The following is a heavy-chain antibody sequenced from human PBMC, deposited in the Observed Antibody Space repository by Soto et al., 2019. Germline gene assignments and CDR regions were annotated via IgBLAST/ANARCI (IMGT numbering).Heavy chain of an antibody. V-gene: IGHV3-48*01. CDR3: ARTRGYSGYDDSYYYYYYMDV. J-gene: IGHJ6*03. CDR2: ISSSSSTI. D-gene: IGHD5-12*01. Sequence: GGSLRLSCAASGFTFSSYSMNWVRQAPGKGLEWVSYISSSSSTIYYADSVKGRFTISRDNAKNSLYLQMNSLRAEDTAVYYCARTRGYSGYDDSYYYYYYMDVWGKGTTVTVSS. CDR1: GFTFSSYS.